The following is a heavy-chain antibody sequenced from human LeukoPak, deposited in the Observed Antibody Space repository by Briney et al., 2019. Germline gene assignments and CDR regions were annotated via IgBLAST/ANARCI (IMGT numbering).Heavy chain of an antibody. J-gene: IGHJ4*02. D-gene: IGHD3-22*01. CDR1: GFTFSSYA. Sequence: GGSLRLSCAASGFTFSSYAMHWVRQAPGKGLEWVAVISYDGSNKYYADSVKGRLTISRDNSKNTLYLQMNSLRAEDTAVYYCARDPQPYDSSGYYYYYWGQGTLVTVSS. V-gene: IGHV3-30-3*01. CDR2: ISYDGSNK. CDR3: ARDPQPYDSSGYYYYY.